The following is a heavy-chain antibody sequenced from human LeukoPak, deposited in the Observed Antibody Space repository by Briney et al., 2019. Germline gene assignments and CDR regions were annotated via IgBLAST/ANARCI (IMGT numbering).Heavy chain of an antibody. D-gene: IGHD3-22*01. CDR3: AXSPLVVITNFDY. CDR2: ISGSGGST. Sequence: GGSLRLSCEASGFSVSDNYMSWVRQAPGKGLEWVSAISGSGGSTYXXDSVXXRFTISRDNSKNTLYLQMNSLRAEDTAVYYCAXSPLVVITNFDYWGQGTLVTVSS. CDR1: GFSVSDNY. J-gene: IGHJ4*02. V-gene: IGHV3-23*01.